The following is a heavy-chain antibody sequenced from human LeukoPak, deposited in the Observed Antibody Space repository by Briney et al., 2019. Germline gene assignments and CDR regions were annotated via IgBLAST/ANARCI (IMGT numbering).Heavy chain of an antibody. J-gene: IGHJ4*02. V-gene: IGHV3-23*01. CDR2: ISGSGGNT. CDR3: ASSCCIAAAGTPDY. CDR1: GFTFSSYA. D-gene: IGHD6-13*01. Sequence: GGSLRLSCAASGFTFSSYAMTWVRQAPGKRLEWVSGISGSGGNTYYADSVKGRFTISRDNSKNTMYLQMNSLRAEDTAVYYCASSCCIAAAGTPDYWGQGTLVTVSS.